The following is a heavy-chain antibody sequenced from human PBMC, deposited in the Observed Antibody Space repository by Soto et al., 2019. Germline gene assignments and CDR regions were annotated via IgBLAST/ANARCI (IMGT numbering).Heavy chain of an antibody. CDR2: ISGSGGST. CDR3: AKLIDSSGYYLNYFDY. V-gene: IGHV3-23*01. CDR1: GFTFSSYA. Sequence: QTGGSLRLSCAASGFTFSSYAMSWVRQAPGKGLEWVSAISGSGGSTYYADSVKGRFTISRDNSKNTLYLQMNSLRAEDTAVYYCAKLIDSSGYYLNYFDYWGQGTLVTVSS. D-gene: IGHD3-22*01. J-gene: IGHJ4*02.